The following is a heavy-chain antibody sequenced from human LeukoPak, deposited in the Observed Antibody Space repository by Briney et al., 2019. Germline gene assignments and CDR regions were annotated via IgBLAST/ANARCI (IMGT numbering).Heavy chain of an antibody. Sequence: ASVKVSCKASGYTFTGYYMHWVRQAPGQGLEWMGWINANSGGTNYAQKFQGRVTMTGDTSISTAYMELSRLRSDDTAVYYCARDLSLAVPVQGYWGQGTLVTVSS. V-gene: IGHV1-2*02. CDR1: GYTFTGYY. CDR3: ARDLSLAVPVQGY. D-gene: IGHD6-19*01. J-gene: IGHJ4*02. CDR2: INANSGGT.